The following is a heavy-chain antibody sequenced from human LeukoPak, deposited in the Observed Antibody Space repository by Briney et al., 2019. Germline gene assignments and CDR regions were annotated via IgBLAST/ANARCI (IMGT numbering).Heavy chain of an antibody. Sequence: GGSLRLSCAASGFTFSDYSMNWVRQAPGKGLEWVSYISRSSSTIYYADSVKGRFTISRGNAKNSLYLQMNSLRAEDTAVYYCARVRSGYYTDYWGQGTLVTVSS. V-gene: IGHV3-48*01. CDR1: GFTFSDYS. J-gene: IGHJ4*02. D-gene: IGHD3-3*01. CDR3: ARVRSGYYTDY. CDR2: ISRSSSTI.